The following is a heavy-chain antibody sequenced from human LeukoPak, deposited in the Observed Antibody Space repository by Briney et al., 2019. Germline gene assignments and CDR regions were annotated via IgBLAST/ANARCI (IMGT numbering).Heavy chain of an antibody. J-gene: IGHJ5*02. D-gene: IGHD1-26*01. CDR3: ARAVGVEGALAP. V-gene: IGHV3-21*01. CDR1: GFTFSSYT. Sequence: GGSLRLSCAVSGFTFSSYTMNWVRQAPGKGLEWVSSITSSGIYIYYADSVKGRFTISRDNAKNTLYLQMNSLRAEDTAVYYCARAVGVEGALAPWGQGTLVTVSS. CDR2: ITSSGIYI.